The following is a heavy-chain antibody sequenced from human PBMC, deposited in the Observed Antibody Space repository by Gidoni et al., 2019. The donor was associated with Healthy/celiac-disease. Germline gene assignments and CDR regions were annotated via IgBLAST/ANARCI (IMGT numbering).Heavy chain of an antibody. V-gene: IGHV3-7*03. J-gene: IGHJ4*02. CDR2: IKQDGSEK. Sequence: EVQLVESGGGLVQPGGSLRLSCAAHGFTFSGYWMSWVRQAPGKGLEWVANIKQDGSEKYYVDSVKGRFTISRDNAKNSLYLQMNSLRAEDTAVYYCARAGTWIQLWVQIIFDYWGQGTLVTVSS. CDR1: GFTFSGYW. CDR3: ARAGTWIQLWVQIIFDY. D-gene: IGHD5-18*01.